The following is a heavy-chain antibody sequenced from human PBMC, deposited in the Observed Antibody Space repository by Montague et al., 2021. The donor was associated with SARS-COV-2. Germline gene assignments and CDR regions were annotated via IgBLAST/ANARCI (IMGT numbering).Heavy chain of an antibody. CDR1: GFTFSSYA. CDR3: ARDPLVTTQRDYFDY. D-gene: IGHD4-11*01. V-gene: IGHV3-30*04. Sequence: SLRLSCAASGFTFSSYAIHWVRQAPGKGLEWVAVISYDGSNKYYADFVRGRFTISRDTSKNTLFLQMNSLRAEDTAVYYCARDPLVTTQRDYFDYWGQGTLVTVSS. J-gene: IGHJ4*02. CDR2: ISYDGSNK.